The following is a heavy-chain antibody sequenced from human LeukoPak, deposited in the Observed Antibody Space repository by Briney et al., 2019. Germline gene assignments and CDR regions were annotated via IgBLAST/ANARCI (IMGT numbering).Heavy chain of an antibody. V-gene: IGHV5-51*01. Sequence: GESLKISCKASGYSFSSDWIAWVRQMPGKGLEWMGIIFPIDSETTYSPSFQGQVTISADKSISTAYLQWSSLKASDTAMYYCGMSGDRVPLQDDVFDVWGQGTMVTVST. CDR2: IFPIDSET. CDR1: GYSFSSDW. D-gene: IGHD1-26*01. CDR3: GMSGDRVPLQDDVFDV. J-gene: IGHJ3*01.